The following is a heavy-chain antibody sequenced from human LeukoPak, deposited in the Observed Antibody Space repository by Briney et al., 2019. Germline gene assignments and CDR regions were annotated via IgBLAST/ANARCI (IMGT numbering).Heavy chain of an antibody. CDR2: IYYSGST. D-gene: IGHD5-18*01. J-gene: IGHJ3*02. CDR3: ARHGGYSYGFRPIPPAFDI. Sequence: SETLSLTCAVYGGSFSGYYWSWIRQPPGKGLEWIGYIYYSGSTNYNPSLKSRVTISVDTSKNQFSLKLSSVTAADTAVYYCARHGGYSYGFRPIPPAFDIWGQGTMVTVSS. CDR1: GGSFSGYY. V-gene: IGHV4-59*08.